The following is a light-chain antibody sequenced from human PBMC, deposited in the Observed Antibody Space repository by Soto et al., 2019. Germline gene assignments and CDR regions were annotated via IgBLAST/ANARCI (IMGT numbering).Light chain of an antibody. CDR2: KAS. CDR3: KQYNTYPLT. V-gene: IGKV1-5*03. Sequence: DIQMTQSPSTLSASVGDRVTITCRASQSISTWLAWYQQKPGKAPKLLIYKASTLEGGAPSRFSGSGSGTEVNITISSLQPDDFATEDGKQYNTYPLTFGGGTTVEIK. J-gene: IGKJ4*01. CDR1: QSISTW.